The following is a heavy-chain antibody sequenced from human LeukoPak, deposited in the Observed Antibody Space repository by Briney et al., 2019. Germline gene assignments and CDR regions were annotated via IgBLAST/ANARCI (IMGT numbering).Heavy chain of an antibody. V-gene: IGHV3-48*03. CDR1: GFTFSSYE. CDR2: ISSSGSTI. Sequence: GGSLRLSCAASGFTFSSYEMNWVRQAPGEGLEWVSYISSSGSTIYYADSVKGRFTISRDNAKNSLYLQMNSLRAEDTAVYYCARDYHTDSSGCFDYWGQGTLVTVSS. CDR3: ARDYHTDSSGCFDY. D-gene: IGHD6-19*01. J-gene: IGHJ4*02.